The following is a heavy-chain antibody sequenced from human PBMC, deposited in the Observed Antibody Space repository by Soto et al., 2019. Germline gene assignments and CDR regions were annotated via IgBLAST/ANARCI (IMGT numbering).Heavy chain of an antibody. CDR3: ARDRRITIFGVVIKLKTNYYYYYGMDV. CDR2: IIPIFGTA. D-gene: IGHD3-3*01. Sequence: EASVKVSCKASGGTFSSYAISWVRQAPGQGLEWMGGIIPIFGTANYAQKFQGRVTITADESTSTAYMELSSLRSEDTAVYYCARDRRITIFGVVIKLKTNYYYYYGMDVWGQGTTVTVSS. CDR1: GGTFSSYA. J-gene: IGHJ6*02. V-gene: IGHV1-69*13.